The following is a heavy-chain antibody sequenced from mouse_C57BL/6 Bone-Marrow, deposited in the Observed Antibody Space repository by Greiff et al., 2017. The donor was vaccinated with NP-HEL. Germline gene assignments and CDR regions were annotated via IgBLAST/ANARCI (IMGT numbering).Heavy chain of an antibody. CDR3: AIDGSPFYWYFDV. Sequence: VQLQQSGPGLVQPSQSLSITCTVSGFSLTSYGVHWVRQSPGKGLEWLGVIWRGGSTDYNAAFMSRLSITQDNSKSQVFFKMNSLQADHTASYYWAIDGSPFYWYFDVWGTGTTVTVSS. V-gene: IGHV2-5*01. D-gene: IGHD2-3*01. J-gene: IGHJ1*03. CDR2: IWRGGST. CDR1: GFSLTSYG.